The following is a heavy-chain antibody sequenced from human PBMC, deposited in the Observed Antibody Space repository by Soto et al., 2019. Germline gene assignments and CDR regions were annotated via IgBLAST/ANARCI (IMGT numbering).Heavy chain of an antibody. D-gene: IGHD5-12*01. CDR2: IFSSGST. V-gene: IGHV4-4*07. CDR3: AREGSYSAYNFAHGIQLWSFDF. CDR1: GGSINTFY. Sequence: QVRLQESGPGLLKPSETLSLTCTVSGGSINTFYWSWVRQPAGKGLEWIGRIFSSGSTSFNPSLERRVAMSIKPAQDHFSPNLRSVTATGKARYYCAREGSYSAYNFAHGIQLWSFDFWGQGALVTVSS. J-gene: IGHJ4*02.